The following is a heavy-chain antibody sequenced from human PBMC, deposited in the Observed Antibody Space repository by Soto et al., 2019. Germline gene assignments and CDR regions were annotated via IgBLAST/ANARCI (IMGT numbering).Heavy chain of an antibody. V-gene: IGHV4-34*01. CDR3: ARGAWIAVAGRGWFDP. CDR1: GGSFSGYY. J-gene: IGHJ5*02. D-gene: IGHD6-19*01. CDR2: INHSGST. Sequence: QVQLQQWGAGLLKPSETLSLTCAVYGGSFSGYYWSWIRQPPGKGLEWIGEINHSGSTNYNPSLKSRVTISVDTSKNQFSLKLSSVTAADTAVYYCARGAWIAVAGRGWFDPWGQGTLVTVSS.